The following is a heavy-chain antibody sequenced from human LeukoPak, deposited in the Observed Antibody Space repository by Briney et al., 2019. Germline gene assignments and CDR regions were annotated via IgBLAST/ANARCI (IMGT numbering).Heavy chain of an antibody. Sequence: GGSLRLSCAASGFTFSSYWMHWVRQAPGKGLVWVSRINSDGSSTSYADSVNGRFTISRDNAKNTLYLQMNSLRAEDTAVYYCARDPRILGLAYNWFDPWGQGTLVTVSS. V-gene: IGHV3-74*01. CDR3: ARDPRILGLAYNWFDP. CDR2: INSDGSST. D-gene: IGHD2-15*01. CDR1: GFTFSSYW. J-gene: IGHJ5*02.